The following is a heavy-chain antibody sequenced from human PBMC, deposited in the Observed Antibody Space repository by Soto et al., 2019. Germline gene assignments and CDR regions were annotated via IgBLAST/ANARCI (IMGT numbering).Heavy chain of an antibody. V-gene: IGHV3-33*01. CDR3: ARAGIPAAIHYYYYYYGMDV. J-gene: IGHJ6*02. CDR2: IWYDGSNK. D-gene: IGHD2-2*01. CDR1: GFTFSSYG. Sequence: GGSLRLSCAASGFTFSSYGMHWVRQAPGKGLEWVAVIWYDGSNKYYADSVKGRFTISRDNSKNTLYLQMNSLRAEDTAVYYCARAGIPAAIHYYYYYYGMDVWGQGTTVTVSS.